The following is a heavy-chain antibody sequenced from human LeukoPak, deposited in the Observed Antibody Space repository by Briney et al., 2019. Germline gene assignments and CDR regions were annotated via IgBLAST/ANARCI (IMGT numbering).Heavy chain of an antibody. Sequence: SETLSLTCTVSGGSISSSSYYWGWIRQPPGKGLEWIGSIYYSGSTYYSPSLKSRVTMSVDTSKNQFSLKLSSVTAADTAVYYCARHGSASGWYRSHSDYWGQGTLVTVSS. D-gene: IGHD6-19*01. J-gene: IGHJ4*02. CDR2: IYYSGST. CDR1: GGSISSSSYY. V-gene: IGHV4-39*01. CDR3: ARHGSASGWYRSHSDY.